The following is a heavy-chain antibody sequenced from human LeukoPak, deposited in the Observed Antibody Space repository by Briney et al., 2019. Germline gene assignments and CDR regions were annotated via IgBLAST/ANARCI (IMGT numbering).Heavy chain of an antibody. V-gene: IGHV3-23*01. CDR2: VSGSGGRT. D-gene: IGHD4-17*01. CDR1: GFTFSSYA. J-gene: IGHJ4*02. CDR3: AKGSTVTTRLMADY. Sequence: GGSLRLSSAASGFTFSSYAMSWVRQAQGKGLGWVSAVSGSGGRTYYADSVKDRFTISRDNSKNTLYLQMNSLRAEDTAVYYCAKGSTVTTRLMADYWGQGTLVTVSS.